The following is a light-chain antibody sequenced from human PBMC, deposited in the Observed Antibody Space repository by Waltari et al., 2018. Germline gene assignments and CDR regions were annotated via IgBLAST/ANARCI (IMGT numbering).Light chain of an antibody. V-gene: IGKV1-5*03. J-gene: IGKJ1*01. Sequence: DIQMTQSPSTLSPSVGDRVTITGRASQSIAIWLAWYQQKPGKAPNLLIYEASNLGSGVPSRFSGSGSGTQFTLTISSLQPDDFATYYCQQYKTYPWTFGQGTKVEIK. CDR2: EAS. CDR3: QQYKTYPWT. CDR1: QSIAIW.